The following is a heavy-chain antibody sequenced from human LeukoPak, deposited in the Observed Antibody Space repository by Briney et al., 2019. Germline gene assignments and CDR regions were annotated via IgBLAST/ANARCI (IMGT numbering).Heavy chain of an antibody. D-gene: IGHD7-27*01. CDR3: ARGFWGWFDP. Sequence: SSETLSLTCTVSGDSIRSYYWSWIRQPPGKGLEWIGYIYHSGSTNYNPSLKSRVTISVDTSKNQFSLKLSSVTAADTAVYYCARGFWGWFDPWGQGTLVTVSS. J-gene: IGHJ5*02. CDR1: GDSIRSYY. CDR2: IYHSGST. V-gene: IGHV4-59*01.